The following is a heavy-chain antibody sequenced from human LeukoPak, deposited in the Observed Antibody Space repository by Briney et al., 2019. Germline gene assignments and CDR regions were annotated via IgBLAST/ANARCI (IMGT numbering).Heavy chain of an antibody. CDR1: GFTFSSYA. Sequence: GGSLRLSCAASGFTFSSYAMSWVRQAPGKGLEWVSAISGSGGSTYYADSVKGRFTISRDNSKNTLYLQMNSLRAEDTAVYYCAKEEGGSSGWPNYLYYFDYWGQGTLVTVSS. CDR2: ISGSGGST. J-gene: IGHJ4*02. D-gene: IGHD6-19*01. V-gene: IGHV3-23*01. CDR3: AKEEGGSSGWPNYLYYFDY.